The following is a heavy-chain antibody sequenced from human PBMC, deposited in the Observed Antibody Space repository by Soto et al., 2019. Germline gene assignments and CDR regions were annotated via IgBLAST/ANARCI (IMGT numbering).Heavy chain of an antibody. J-gene: IGHJ3*02. V-gene: IGHV4-59*01. CDR2: IYYSGST. CDR1: GGSISSYY. D-gene: IGHD3-22*01. CDR3: ARLDADYYDSSGYYVPLLDI. Sequence: SETLSLTCTVSGGSISSYYWSWIRQPPGKGLEWIGYIYYSGSTNYNPSLKSRVTISVDTSKDQFSLKLSSVTAADTTVYYCARLDADYYDSSGYYVPLLDIWGQGTMVTVSS.